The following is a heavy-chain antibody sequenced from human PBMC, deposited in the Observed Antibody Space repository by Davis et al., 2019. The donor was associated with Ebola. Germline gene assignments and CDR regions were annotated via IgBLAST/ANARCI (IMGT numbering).Heavy chain of an antibody. Sequence: GGSLRLSCAASGFTFSGSAMHWVRQASGKGLEWVARIRSKANSYATAYAASVKGRFTISRDDSKNTAYLQMNSLKTEDTAVYYCTRRNRFGELGTKDYYYYYGMDVWGQGTTVTVSS. D-gene: IGHD3-10*01. J-gene: IGHJ6*02. V-gene: IGHV3-73*01. CDR3: TRRNRFGELGTKDYYYYYGMDV. CDR2: IRSKANSYAT. CDR1: GFTFSGSA.